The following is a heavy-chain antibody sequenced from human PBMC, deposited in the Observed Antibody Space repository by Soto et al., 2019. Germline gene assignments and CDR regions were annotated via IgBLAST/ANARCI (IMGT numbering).Heavy chain of an antibody. CDR2: IHYRGTT. CDR3: ARVRDSFGLDV. D-gene: IGHD2-15*01. CDR1: GGSITGAYY. J-gene: IGHJ6*02. Sequence: SQTLSLTCNVSGGSITGAYYWNWIRQHPGKGLEWIGSIHYRGTTDYNPSLKSRITISLDRSKNQFALKLSSVTAADTAVYYCARVRDSFGLDVWGQGTTVTVS. V-gene: IGHV4-31*03.